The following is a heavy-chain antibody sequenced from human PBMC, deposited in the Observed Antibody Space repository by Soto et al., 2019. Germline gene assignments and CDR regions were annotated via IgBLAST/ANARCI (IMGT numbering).Heavy chain of an antibody. D-gene: IGHD3-3*01. CDR1: GDSVSSNSAA. J-gene: IGHJ6*02. Sequence: QVQLQQSGPGLVKPSQTLSLTCAISGDSVSSNSAAWNWIRQSPSRGLEWLGRTYYRSKWYNDYAVSVKSRLTINPDTSKNQFSLQLNSVTPEDTAVYYCARDRYNHITIFGAPYGMDVWGQGTTVTVSS. CDR3: ARDRYNHITIFGAPYGMDV. V-gene: IGHV6-1*01. CDR2: TYYRSKWYN.